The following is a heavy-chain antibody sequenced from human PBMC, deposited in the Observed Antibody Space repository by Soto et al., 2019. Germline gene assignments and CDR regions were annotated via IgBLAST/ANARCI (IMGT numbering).Heavy chain of an antibody. CDR3: ARPLGWRDAFDF. J-gene: IGHJ3*01. D-gene: IGHD6-19*01. Sequence: EVQLVESGGGLVQPGGSLRLSCAASGFTFSTHWMTWVRQAPGEGLEWVANINQDGGEEYYVDSVKGRFTISRDNAKNSLFLQMNGVRAEDTAVYYCARPLGWRDAFDFWGQGAMVTVSS. CDR2: INQDGGEE. V-gene: IGHV3-7*01. CDR1: GFTFSTHW.